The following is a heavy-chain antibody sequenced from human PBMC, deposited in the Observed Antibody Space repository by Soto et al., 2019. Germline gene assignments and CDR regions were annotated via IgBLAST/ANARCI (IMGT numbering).Heavy chain of an antibody. CDR3: ATGRPNDFWSGYYYYFDY. J-gene: IGHJ4*02. CDR1: GYTLTELS. D-gene: IGHD3-3*01. CDR2: FDPEDGET. Sequence: ASVKVSFKVSGYTLTELSMHWLRQAPGKGLEWMGGFDPEDGETIYAQKFQGRVTMTEDTSTDTAYMELSSLRSEDTAVYYCATGRPNDFWSGYYYYFDYWGQGTLVTVSS. V-gene: IGHV1-24*01.